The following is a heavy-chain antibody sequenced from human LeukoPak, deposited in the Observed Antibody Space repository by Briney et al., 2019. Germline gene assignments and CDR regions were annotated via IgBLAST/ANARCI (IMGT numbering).Heavy chain of an antibody. Sequence: GGSLRLSCAASGFTFSSYGMHWVRQPPGKGPEWVSTISGSGDSTYYADSVKGRFTISRDNSKKTLYVQMSSLRAEDTAVYYCAKGFGDSRWFDPWGQGTLVTVSS. CDR3: AKGFGDSRWFDP. CDR2: ISGSGDST. D-gene: IGHD4-17*01. V-gene: IGHV3-23*01. J-gene: IGHJ5*02. CDR1: GFTFSSYG.